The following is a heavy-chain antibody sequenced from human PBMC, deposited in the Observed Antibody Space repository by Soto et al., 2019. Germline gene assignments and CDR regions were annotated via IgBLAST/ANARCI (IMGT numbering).Heavy chain of an antibody. V-gene: IGHV3-48*02. J-gene: IGHJ4*02. D-gene: IGHD6-19*01. CDR1: GFTFSSYS. CDR3: ARGSGSGWYRVDY. Sequence: GGSLRLSCAASGFTFSSYSINWGRQAPGKGLEWVSYISSSSSTIYYADSVKGRFTISRDNAKNSLYLQMNSLRDEDTAVYYCARGSGSGWYRVDYWGQGTLVTVSS. CDR2: ISSSSSTI.